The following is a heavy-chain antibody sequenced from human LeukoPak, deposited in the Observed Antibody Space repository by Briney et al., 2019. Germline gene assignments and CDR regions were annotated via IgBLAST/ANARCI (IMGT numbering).Heavy chain of an antibody. J-gene: IGHJ4*02. CDR1: GFTFSSYA. D-gene: IGHD6-19*01. CDR3: ARDGRSSGWYDY. CDR2: ISYDGSNK. Sequence: GGSLRLSCAASGFTFSSYAMHCVRQAPGKGLEGLAFISYDGSNKYYADSVKGRFTISRDNSKNTLYLQMNSLRAEDTAVYYCARDGRSSGWYDYWGQGTLVTVSS. V-gene: IGHV3-30-3*01.